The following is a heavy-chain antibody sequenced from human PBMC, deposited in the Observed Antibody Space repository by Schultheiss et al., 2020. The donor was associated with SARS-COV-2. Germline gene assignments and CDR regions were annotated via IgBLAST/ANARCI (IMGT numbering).Heavy chain of an antibody. D-gene: IGHD3-3*01. CDR2: INHSGST. Sequence: SETLSLTCAVYGGSFSGYYWSWIRQPPGKGLEWIGEINHSGSTNYNPSLKSRVTISVDTSKNQFSLKLSSVTAADTAVYYCAAAYYDFWSGYLGFDPWGQGTLVTVSS. V-gene: IGHV4-34*01. CDR1: GGSFSGYY. J-gene: IGHJ5*02. CDR3: AAAYYDFWSGYLGFDP.